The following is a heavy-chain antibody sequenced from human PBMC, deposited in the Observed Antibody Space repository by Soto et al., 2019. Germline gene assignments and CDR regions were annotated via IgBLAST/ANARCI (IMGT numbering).Heavy chain of an antibody. CDR2: IYHSGSA. J-gene: IGHJ4*02. V-gene: IGHV4-4*02. CDR3: ATVDCPRSGGSCLHY. Sequence: QVQLQESGPGLVKPSGTLSLTCTVSGGSISSSNWWTWVRQPPGKGLEWIGEIYHSGSANYNPSLENGVTITIDKSKNHSSLKLSPVTAANTAVYYCATVDCPRSGGSCLHYWGQETLVTVSS. D-gene: IGHD2-15*01. CDR1: GGSISSSNW.